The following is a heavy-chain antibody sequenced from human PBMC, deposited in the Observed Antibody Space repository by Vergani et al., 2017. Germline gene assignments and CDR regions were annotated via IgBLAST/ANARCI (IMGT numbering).Heavy chain of an antibody. D-gene: IGHD1-26*01. CDR3: ARDKEGALDY. CDR1: GFTFSSYR. V-gene: IGHV3-7*01. J-gene: IGHJ4*02. CDR2: IKQDGSEK. Sequence: EVQLVESGGGLVQPGGSLRLSCAASGFTFSSYRMSWVRQAPGKGLEWVANIKQDGSEKYYVDSVKGRFTISRDNAKNSLYLQMNSLRAEDTAVYYCARDKEGALDYWGQGTLVTVSS.